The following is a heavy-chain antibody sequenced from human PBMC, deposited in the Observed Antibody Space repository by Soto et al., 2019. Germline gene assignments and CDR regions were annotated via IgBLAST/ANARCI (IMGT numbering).Heavy chain of an antibody. CDR3: ARVIVGPTGWIDY. CDR1: GYIFTSYW. V-gene: IGHV5-51*01. J-gene: IGHJ4*01. D-gene: IGHD1-26*01. Sequence: GESLKISCKGSGYIFTSYWIGWVRQMPGKGLEWMGIIYPGDSDIRYSPSFQSQVTISAGKSISTAYLQWSSLKASDTAMYYCARVIVGPTGWIDYWGQGTLVTVSS. CDR2: IYPGDSDI.